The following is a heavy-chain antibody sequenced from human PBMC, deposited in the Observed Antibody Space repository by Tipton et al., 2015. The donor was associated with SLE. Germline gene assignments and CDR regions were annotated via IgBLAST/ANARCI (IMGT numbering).Heavy chain of an antibody. CDR1: GFTFSTYA. CDR3: VRDSTWNDSDY. V-gene: IGHV3-49*04. Sequence: RSLRLSCAASGFTFSTYAMNWVRQAPGKGLEWVGFIGVKAYGETTQYAASVEGRFTISRDDSQSIAYLQMNSLKAEDTGLYYCVRDSTWNDSDYWGQGTLVTVSS. D-gene: IGHD1-1*01. CDR2: IGVKAYGETT. J-gene: IGHJ4*02.